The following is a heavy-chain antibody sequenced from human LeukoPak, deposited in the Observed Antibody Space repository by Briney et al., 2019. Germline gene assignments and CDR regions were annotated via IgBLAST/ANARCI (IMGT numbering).Heavy chain of an antibody. CDR2: IWYDGSNK. V-gene: IGHV3-30*02. J-gene: IGHJ4*02. CDR3: AKEATVIQPAY. Sequence: PGGSLRLSCAASGFTFSSYGMHWVRQAPGKGLEWVAVIWYDGSNKYYADSVKGRLTISRDNSKNTLYLQMNSLRAEDTAVYYCAKEATVIQPAYWGQGTLVTVSS. D-gene: IGHD4-17*01. CDR1: GFTFSSYG.